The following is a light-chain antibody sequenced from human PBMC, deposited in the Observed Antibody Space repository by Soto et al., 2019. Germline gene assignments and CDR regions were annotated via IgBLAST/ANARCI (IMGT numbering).Light chain of an antibody. CDR2: EVT. J-gene: IGLJ2*01. V-gene: IGLV2-8*01. Sequence: QSALTQPPSASGSPGQSVTISCTGTSSDVGGYTYVSWYQQHPGKAPKLMIYEVTKRPSGVPDRFSGSKSGNTASLTVSGLQAEDEADYYCRSYAGSNNFVVFGGGTKLTVL. CDR1: SSDVGGYTY. CDR3: RSYAGSNNFVV.